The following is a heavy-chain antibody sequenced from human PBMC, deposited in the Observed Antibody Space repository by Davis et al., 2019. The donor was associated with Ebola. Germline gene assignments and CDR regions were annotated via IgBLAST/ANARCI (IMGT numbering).Heavy chain of an antibody. Sequence: GESLKISCAASGFTFNNYAMSWVRQTPGKGLEWVSGLRGIATFYADSVQGRFTISRDYSKNTVYLQMNSLRAEDTAVYYCAKALDDYVWGSFRKPNSYYYYGMDVWGQGTTVTVSS. V-gene: IGHV3-23*01. J-gene: IGHJ6*02. CDR2: LRGIAT. CDR1: GFTFNNYA. D-gene: IGHD3-16*02. CDR3: AKALDDYVWGSFRKPNSYYYYGMDV.